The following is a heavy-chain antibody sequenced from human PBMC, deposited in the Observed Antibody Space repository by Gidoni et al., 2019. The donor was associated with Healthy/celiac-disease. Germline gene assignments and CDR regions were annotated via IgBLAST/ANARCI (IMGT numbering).Heavy chain of an antibody. CDR2: ITHSGST. D-gene: IGHD3-9*01. CDR1: GGSFRGYY. J-gene: IGHJ4*02. V-gene: IGHV4-34*01. CDR3: ARGGLRYFDWLLSPFDY. Sequence: QVQLPQWGAGLLKPSETLSLTCAVYGGSFRGYYWSWLRQPPGKGLEWIGEITHSGSTNYNPSLKSRVTISVDTSKNQFSLKLSSVTAADTAVYYCARGGLRYFDWLLSPFDYWGQGTLVTVSS.